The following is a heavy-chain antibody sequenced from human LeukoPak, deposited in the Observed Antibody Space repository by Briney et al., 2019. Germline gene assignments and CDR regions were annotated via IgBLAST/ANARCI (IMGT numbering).Heavy chain of an antibody. V-gene: IGHV4-59*01. CDR2: IYYSGST. CDR1: GGSISSYY. J-gene: IGHJ4*02. D-gene: IGHD6-13*01. Sequence: SETLSLTCTVSGGSISSYYWSWIRQPPGKGLEWIGYIYYSGSTNYNPSLKSRVTISVDTSKNQFSLKLSSVTAADTAVYYCARSAAASFDYWGQGTLVTVSS. CDR3: ARSAAASFDY.